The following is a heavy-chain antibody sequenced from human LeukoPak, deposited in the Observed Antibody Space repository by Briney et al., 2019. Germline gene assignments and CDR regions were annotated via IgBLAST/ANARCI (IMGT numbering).Heavy chain of an antibody. V-gene: IGHV1-18*01. CDR1: GYTFTSYG. Sequence: GASVKVSCKASGYTFTSYGIRWVRQAPGQGLEWMGWISAYNGNTNYAQKLQGRVTMTTDTSTSTAYMELRSLRSDDTAVYYCARVGYSSGWYSGKDYWGQGTLVTVSS. CDR2: ISAYNGNT. CDR3: ARVGYSSGWYSGKDY. J-gene: IGHJ4*02. D-gene: IGHD6-19*01.